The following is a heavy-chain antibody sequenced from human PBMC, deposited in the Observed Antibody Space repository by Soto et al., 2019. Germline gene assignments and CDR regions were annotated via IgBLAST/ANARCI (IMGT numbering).Heavy chain of an antibody. CDR1: GGSISSGDYY. D-gene: IGHD3-22*01. CDR3: ARDQYYASSGPTTNWFDP. V-gene: IGHV4-30-4*01. Sequence: PSETLSLTSTVSGGSISSGDYYWSWIRQPPGKGLEWIGYIYYSGSTYYNPSLKSRVTISVDTSKNQFSLKLSSVTAADTAVYYCARDQYYASSGPTTNWFDPWGQGTLVTVSS. J-gene: IGHJ5*02. CDR2: IYYSGST.